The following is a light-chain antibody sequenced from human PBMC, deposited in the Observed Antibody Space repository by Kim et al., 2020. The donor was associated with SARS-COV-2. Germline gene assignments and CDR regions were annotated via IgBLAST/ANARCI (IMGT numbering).Light chain of an antibody. CDR3: QAWDSSTVV. V-gene: IGLV3-1*01. Sequence: SPGQTAIITCSGNELGDKNVCWYQQKAGQSPVLVIYEDRKRPSGIPERVSGSNSGNTATLTISGTQAMDEADYYCQAWDSSTVVFGGGTQLTVL. CDR1: ELGDKN. CDR2: EDR. J-gene: IGLJ2*01.